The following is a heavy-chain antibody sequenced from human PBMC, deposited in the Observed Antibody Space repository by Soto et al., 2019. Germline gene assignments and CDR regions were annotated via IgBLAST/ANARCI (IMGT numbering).Heavy chain of an antibody. CDR1: GGSISSYY. J-gene: IGHJ6*02. Sequence: SETLSLTCTVSGGSISSYYWSWIRQPPGKGLEWIGYIYYSGSTNYNPSLKSRVTISVDTSKNRFSLKLSSVTAADTAVYYCAREQMYYYGSGRSYGMDVWGQGTTVTVSS. CDR2: IYYSGST. D-gene: IGHD3-10*01. V-gene: IGHV4-59*01. CDR3: AREQMYYYGSGRSYGMDV.